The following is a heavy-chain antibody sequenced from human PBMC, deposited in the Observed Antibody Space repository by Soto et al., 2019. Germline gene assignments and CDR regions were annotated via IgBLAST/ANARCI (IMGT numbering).Heavy chain of an antibody. J-gene: IGHJ4*02. CDR2: ISYDGSNK. D-gene: IGHD5-12*01. CDR3: ASDSTRDMATITHQFAY. V-gene: IGHV3-30-3*01. Sequence: GSLILSCAASGFTFSSYAMHLVRQAPGKGLEWVAVISYDGSNKYYADSVTGRFTISRYNSKNTLYLQMNSLRAEDTAVYYCASDSTRDMATITHQFAYWGQGTLVTVSS. CDR1: GFTFSSYA.